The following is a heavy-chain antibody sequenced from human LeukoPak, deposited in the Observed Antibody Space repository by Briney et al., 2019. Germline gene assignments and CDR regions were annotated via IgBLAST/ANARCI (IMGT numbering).Heavy chain of an antibody. Sequence: SETLSLTCTVSGGSISSGGYYWSWIRQPPGKGLEWIGYIYHSGSTYYNPSLKSRVTISVDRSKNQFSLKLSSVTAADTAVYYCARGGGYIVVVPAASWFDPWGQGTLVTVSS. CDR1: GGSISSGGYY. CDR3: ARGGGYIVVVPAASWFDP. D-gene: IGHD2-2*01. J-gene: IGHJ5*02. V-gene: IGHV4-30-2*01. CDR2: IYHSGST.